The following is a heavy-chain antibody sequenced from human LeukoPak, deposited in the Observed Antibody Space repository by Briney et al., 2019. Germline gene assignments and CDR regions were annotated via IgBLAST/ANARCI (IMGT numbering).Heavy chain of an antibody. CDR3: ARYWGPGTETYYDILTGYHLLPHNWFDP. J-gene: IGHJ5*02. CDR2: ISSSSSYI. Sequence: GGSLRLSCAASGFTFSSYSMNWVRQAPGKGLEWVSSISSSSSYIYYADSVKGRFTISRDNAKNSLYLQMNSLRAEDTAVYYCARYWGPGTETYYDILTGYHLLPHNWFDPWGQGTLVTVSS. CDR1: GFTFSSYS. V-gene: IGHV3-21*01. D-gene: IGHD3-9*01.